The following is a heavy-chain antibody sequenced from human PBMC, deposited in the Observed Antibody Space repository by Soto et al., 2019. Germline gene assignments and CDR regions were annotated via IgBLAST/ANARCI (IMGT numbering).Heavy chain of an antibody. CDR2: IIPIFGTA. V-gene: IGHV1-69*13. J-gene: IGHJ3*01. Sequence: SVKVSCKASGGTFSSYTISWVRQAPGQGLEWMGGIIPIFGTANYAQKFQGRVTITADGSMSTAYMELSGLRSEDTAVYYCARGTENSVVSGALDLWGQGTNVTASS. CDR1: GGTFSSYT. D-gene: IGHD6-6*01. CDR3: ARGTENSVVSGALDL.